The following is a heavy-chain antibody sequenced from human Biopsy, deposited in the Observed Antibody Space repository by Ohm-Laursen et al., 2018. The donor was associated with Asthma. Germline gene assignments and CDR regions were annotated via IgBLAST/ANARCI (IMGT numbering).Heavy chain of an antibody. D-gene: IGHD6-19*01. Sequence: VSSVKVSCKAPGGTFSNFVISWVRQAPGQGLEWLGGIMTVFGTTNYAQKFQGRVTITADESTSTAYMEVTSLRSEDTAIYYCARCQVGYSSGWSLLLKKIYYSGMDVWGQGTAVTVSS. CDR2: IMTVFGTT. CDR3: ARCQVGYSSGWSLLLKKIYYSGMDV. V-gene: IGHV1-69*01. J-gene: IGHJ6*02. CDR1: GGTFSNFV.